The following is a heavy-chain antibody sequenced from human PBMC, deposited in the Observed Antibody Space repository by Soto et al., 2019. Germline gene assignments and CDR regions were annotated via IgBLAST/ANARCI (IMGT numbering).Heavy chain of an antibody. CDR1: NGSFTGHY. V-gene: IGHV4-34*01. CDR2: INHSGFA. Sequence: QVQLQQWGAGLLKPSETLSLTCGVYNGSFTGHYWAWIRQAPGKGLEWIGEINHSGFANYNPSLKGRGAISLRQAKTQFSPSLTSVAVADRAIYFCARGHGRFAHWGQGTLVTVSS. CDR3: ARGHGRFAH. J-gene: IGHJ4*02.